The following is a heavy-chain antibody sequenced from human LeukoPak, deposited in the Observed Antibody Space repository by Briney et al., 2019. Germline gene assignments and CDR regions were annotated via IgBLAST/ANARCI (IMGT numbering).Heavy chain of an antibody. V-gene: IGHV1-69*04. CDR2: IIPILGIA. J-gene: IGHJ4*02. CDR1: GGTFSSYT. CDR3: AREQLYCSGGSCYSVSDY. Sequence: SVKVSCKASGGTFSSYTISWVRQAPGQGLEWMGRIIPILGIANYAQKLQGRVTMTTDTSTSTAYMELRSLRSDDTAVYYCAREQLYCSGGSCYSVSDYWGQGTLVTVSS. D-gene: IGHD2-15*01.